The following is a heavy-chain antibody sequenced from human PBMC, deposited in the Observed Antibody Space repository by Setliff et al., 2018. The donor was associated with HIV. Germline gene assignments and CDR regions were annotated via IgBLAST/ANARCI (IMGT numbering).Heavy chain of an antibody. CDR3: AKSRVGFSVPYDAFDI. CDR2: IATYNGDS. D-gene: IGHD1-26*01. CDR1: GYTFNSYG. V-gene: IGHV1-18*01. Sequence: ASVKVSCKASGYTFNSYGISWVRQAPGQGPEWVGWIATYNGDSGPSQEFRGRVIFTRDTSASTAYMELTSLRSDDTAVYYCAKSRVGFSVPYDAFDIWGQGTMVTVS. J-gene: IGHJ3*02.